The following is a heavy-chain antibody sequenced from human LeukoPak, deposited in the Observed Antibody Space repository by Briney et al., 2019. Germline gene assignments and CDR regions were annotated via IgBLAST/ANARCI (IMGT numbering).Heavy chain of an antibody. D-gene: IGHD4-17*01. CDR2: IYYSGST. Sequence: SETLSLTCTVSGGSISSGGYYWSWIRQHPGKGLEWIGYIYYSGSTYYNPSLKSRVTISVDTSKNQFSLKLSSVTAANTAVYYCARAHYGDYTDYWGQGTLVTVSS. CDR3: ARAHYGDYTDY. V-gene: IGHV4-31*03. J-gene: IGHJ4*02. CDR1: GGSISSGGYY.